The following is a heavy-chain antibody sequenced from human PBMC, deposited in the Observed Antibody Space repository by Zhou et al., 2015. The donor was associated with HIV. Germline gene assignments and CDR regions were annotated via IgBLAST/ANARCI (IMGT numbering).Heavy chain of an antibody. Sequence: VQLVESGGGVVQPGRSLRLSCAASGFTFSSYAMSWVRQAPGKGLEWVSVTSDAGGTTYYADSVRGRFTISRADSDSPLFLQMNSLRDDDTAVYYCARGGFGVVVYWGQGTRVVVSS. D-gene: IGHD3-3*01. CDR2: TSDAGGTT. CDR3: ARGGFGVVVY. V-gene: IGHV3-23*04. J-gene: IGHJ4*02. CDR1: GFTFSSYA.